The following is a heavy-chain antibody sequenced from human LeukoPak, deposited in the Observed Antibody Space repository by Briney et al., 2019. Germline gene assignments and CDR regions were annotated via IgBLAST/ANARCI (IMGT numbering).Heavy chain of an antibody. D-gene: IGHD3-9*01. CDR1: GGSFSGYY. CDR3: ARGYDILTGYNY. J-gene: IGHJ4*02. Sequence: SETLSLTCAVYGGSFSGYYWSWIRQPPGKGLEWIGEINHSGSTNYNPSLKRRVTISVDTSKNQFSLKLSSVTAADTAVYYCARGYDILTGYNYWGQGTLVTVSS. V-gene: IGHV4-34*01. CDR2: INHSGST.